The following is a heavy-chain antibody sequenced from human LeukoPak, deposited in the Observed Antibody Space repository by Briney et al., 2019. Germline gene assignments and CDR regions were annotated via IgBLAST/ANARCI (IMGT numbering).Heavy chain of an antibody. J-gene: IGHJ5*02. D-gene: IGHD1-1*01. CDR3: AKDWNPSPNWFGP. CDR2: VSNRGVST. Sequence: GGSLRLSCAASGFIFSTYAMNWVRQAPGKGLEWISGVSNRGVSTNYAASVKGRFTISRDNSKNMLYLQMNGLRAEDTAVYYCAKDWNPSPNWFGPWGQGTLVIVSS. V-gene: IGHV3-23*01. CDR1: GFIFSTYA.